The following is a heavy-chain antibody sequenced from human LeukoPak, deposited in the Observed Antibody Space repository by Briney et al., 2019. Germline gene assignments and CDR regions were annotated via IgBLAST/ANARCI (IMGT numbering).Heavy chain of an antibody. CDR2: IIPIFGTA. Sequence: SVKVSCKPSGGTFSSYAISWARQAPGQGLEWMGGIIPIFGTANYAQKFQGRVTITADKSTSTAYMELGSLRSEDTAVYYCAHARDCSSTSCYQYYFDYWGQGTLVTVSS. CDR3: AHARDCSSTSCYQYYFDY. CDR1: GGTFSSYA. V-gene: IGHV1-69*06. D-gene: IGHD2-2*01. J-gene: IGHJ4*02.